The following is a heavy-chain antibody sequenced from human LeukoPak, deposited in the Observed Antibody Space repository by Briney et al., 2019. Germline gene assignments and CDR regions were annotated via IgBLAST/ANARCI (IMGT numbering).Heavy chain of an antibody. CDR1: GYTFRDYF. Sequence: ASVKVSCKASGYTFRDYFMFWVRQAPGQGLEWMGRINPNSGGTKYAQKFQGRVTITTDESTSTAYMELSSLRSEDTAVYYCASWHLVGATTDGNWFDPWGQGTLVTVSS. D-gene: IGHD1-26*01. V-gene: IGHV1-2*06. CDR2: INPNSGGT. J-gene: IGHJ5*02. CDR3: ASWHLVGATTDGNWFDP.